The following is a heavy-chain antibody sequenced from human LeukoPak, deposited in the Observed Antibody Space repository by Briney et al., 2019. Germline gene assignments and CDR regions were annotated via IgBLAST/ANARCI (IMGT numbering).Heavy chain of an antibody. D-gene: IGHD3-22*01. CDR3: AKGSHYYDSSGWLDY. V-gene: IGHV3-9*01. J-gene: IGHJ4*02. CDR2: ISWNSGSI. CDR1: GFTFDDYA. Sequence: PGGSLRLSCAASGFTFDDYAMHWVRQAPGKGLEWVSGISWNSGSIGYADSVKGRFTISRDNAKNSLYLQMNSLRAEDTALYYCAKGSHYYDSSGWLDYWGQGTLVTVSS.